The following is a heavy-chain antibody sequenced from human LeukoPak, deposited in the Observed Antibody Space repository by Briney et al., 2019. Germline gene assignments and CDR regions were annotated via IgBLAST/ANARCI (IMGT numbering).Heavy chain of an antibody. V-gene: IGHV1-69*05. Sequence: GASVKVSCKASGGTFSSYAISWVRQAPGQGLEWMGGIIPIFGTANYAQKFQGRVTITTDESTSTAYMELRSLRSDDTAVYYCAMGFMPSRGFGAFDIWGQGTMVTVSS. CDR1: GGTFSSYA. CDR2: IIPIFGTA. J-gene: IGHJ3*02. D-gene: IGHD3-16*01. CDR3: AMGFMPSRGFGAFDI.